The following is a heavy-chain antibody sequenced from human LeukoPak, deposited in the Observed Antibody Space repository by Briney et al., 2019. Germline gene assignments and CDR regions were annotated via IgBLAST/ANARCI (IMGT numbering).Heavy chain of an antibody. CDR1: GLTFSSSW. D-gene: IGHD5-18*01. Sequence: PGGPLRLSCEVSGLTFSSSWMDWVRQAPGKGLVWVASINPDGNKKYSADSVKGRFTISRDNAENSLYLQMNSLRVEGTAFYYCARDLAYSRLDYWGQGMLVTVSS. CDR3: ARDLAYSRLDY. J-gene: IGHJ4*02. V-gene: IGHV3-7*01. CDR2: INPDGNKK.